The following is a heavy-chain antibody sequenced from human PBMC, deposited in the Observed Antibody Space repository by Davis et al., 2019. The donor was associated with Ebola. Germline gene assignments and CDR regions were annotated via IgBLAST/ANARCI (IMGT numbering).Heavy chain of an antibody. CDR2: ISSSSSTI. CDR3: ARDPFFFCLGELSLGYDY. Sequence: GGSLRLSCAASGFTFSSYSMNWVRQAPGKGLEWVSYISSSSSTIYYADSVKGRFTISRDNTKNSLYLQMNSLRDEDTAVYYCARDPFFFCLGELSLGYDYWGQGTLVTVSS. J-gene: IGHJ4*02. CDR1: GFTFSSYS. V-gene: IGHV3-48*02. D-gene: IGHD3-16*02.